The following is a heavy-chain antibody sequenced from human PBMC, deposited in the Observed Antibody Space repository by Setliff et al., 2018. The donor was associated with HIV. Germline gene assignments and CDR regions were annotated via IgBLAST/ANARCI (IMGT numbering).Heavy chain of an antibody. V-gene: IGHV3-20*04. Sequence: PGGSLRLSCEGSGFTFDDYGMSWVRQVPGKGLEWVSSINWNGGGTDYADSVKGRFTISRDNAKNSLYLQVNSLRAEDTALYYCAKVRSSSWYDYLDYWGQGTLVTVSS. D-gene: IGHD6-13*01. CDR3: AKVRSSSWYDYLDY. CDR2: INWNGGGT. J-gene: IGHJ4*02. CDR1: GFTFDDYG.